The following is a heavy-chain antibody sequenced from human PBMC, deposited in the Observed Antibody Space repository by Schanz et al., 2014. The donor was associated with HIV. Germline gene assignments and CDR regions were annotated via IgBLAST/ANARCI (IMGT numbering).Heavy chain of an antibody. CDR2: ISWNSGSI. CDR3: AKVLIPMIAVPYYGMDV. V-gene: IGHV3-9*01. D-gene: IGHD3-22*01. CDR1: GFTFDEYA. Sequence: DVQLVESGGGLVQPGRSLRLSCAASGFTFDEYAMHWVRQAPGKGLEWVSSISWNSGSIDYADSAKGRFTISRDNAKNSLYLQMNSLRAEDTAVYYCAKVLIPMIAVPYYGMDVWGQGTTVTVSS. J-gene: IGHJ6*02.